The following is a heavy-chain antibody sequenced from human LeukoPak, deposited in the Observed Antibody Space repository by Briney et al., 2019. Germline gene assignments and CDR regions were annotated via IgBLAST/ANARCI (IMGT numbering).Heavy chain of an antibody. CDR3: ARAAWNGGGGFDP. CDR2: VNLDGDT. D-gene: IGHD3-16*01. V-gene: IGHV4-34*01. Sequence: SETLSLTCAVYNGSVSGYYWSWIRQSPGKGLEWIGEVNLDGDTNYNPSLRSRVTISIDTSKNHFSLNLRSVTAADTAVYNCARAAWNGGGGFDPWGQGTLVTVSS. CDR1: NGSVSGYY. J-gene: IGHJ5*02.